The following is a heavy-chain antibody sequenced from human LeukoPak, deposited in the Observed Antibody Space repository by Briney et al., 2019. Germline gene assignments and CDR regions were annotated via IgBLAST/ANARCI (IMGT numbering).Heavy chain of an antibody. CDR3: TSWQRDSSSWYISRWNY. CDR1: GFTFSGSA. J-gene: IGHJ4*02. D-gene: IGHD6-13*01. CDR2: IRSKANSYAT. V-gene: IGHV3-73*01. Sequence: GGSLRLSCAASGFTFSGSAMHWVRQASGKGLEWVGRIRSKANSYATAYAASVKGRFTISRDDSKNTAYLQMNSLKTEDTAVYYCTSWQRDSSSWYISRWNYWGQGTLVTVSS.